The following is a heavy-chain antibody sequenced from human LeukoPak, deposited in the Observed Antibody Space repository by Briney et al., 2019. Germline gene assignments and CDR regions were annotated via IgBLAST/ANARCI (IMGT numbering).Heavy chain of an antibody. D-gene: IGHD3-10*01. CDR2: ISGSGGST. CDR1: GFTFSSYA. Sequence: TGGSLRLSCAASGFTFSSYAMSWVRQAPGKGLGWVLAISGSGGSTYYADSVKGRFTISRDNSKNTLYLQMNSLRAEDTAVYYCAKGYGSGSFDYWGQGTLVTVSS. CDR3: AKGYGSGSFDY. J-gene: IGHJ4*02. V-gene: IGHV3-23*01.